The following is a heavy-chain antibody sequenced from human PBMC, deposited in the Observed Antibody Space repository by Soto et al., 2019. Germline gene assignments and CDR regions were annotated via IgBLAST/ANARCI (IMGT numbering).Heavy chain of an antibody. J-gene: IGHJ4*02. CDR3: ASNSLIVVVVAATVYFDY. D-gene: IGHD2-15*01. CDR2: IIPIFGTA. CDR1: GGTFSSYA. Sequence: QVQLVQSGAEVKKPGSSVKVSCKASGGTFSSYAISWVRQAPGQGLEWMGGIIPIFGTANYAQKFQGRVTITADESTSTAYMELSSLRSEGTAVYYCASNSLIVVVVAATVYFDYWGQGTLVTVSS. V-gene: IGHV1-69*01.